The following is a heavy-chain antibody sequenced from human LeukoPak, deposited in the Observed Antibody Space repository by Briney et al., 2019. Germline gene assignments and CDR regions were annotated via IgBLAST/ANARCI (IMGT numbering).Heavy chain of an antibody. CDR2: IYYSGST. V-gene: IGHV4-59*01. CDR3: ARESYSSGWYDAFDI. D-gene: IGHD6-19*01. J-gene: IGHJ3*02. Sequence: PSETLSLTCTVSGGSISSYYWSWLRQPPGKGLEWIGYIYYSGSTNYNPSLKSRVTISVDTSKNQFSLKLSSVTAADTAVYYCARESYSSGWYDAFDIWGQGTMVTVSS. CDR1: GGSISSYY.